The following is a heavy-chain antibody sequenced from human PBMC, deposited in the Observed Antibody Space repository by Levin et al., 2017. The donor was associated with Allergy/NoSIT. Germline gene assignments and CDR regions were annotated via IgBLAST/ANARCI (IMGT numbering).Heavy chain of an antibody. J-gene: IGHJ4*02. D-gene: IGHD6-19*01. CDR2: ISGSGGST. Sequence: LSLTCAASGFTFSSYAMSWVRQAPGKGLEWVSAISGSGGSTYYADSVKGRFTISRDNSKNTLYLQMNSLRAEDTAIYYCAKEEGYYSSGWTDFDSWGQGTLVTVSS. CDR3: AKEEGYYSSGWTDFDS. CDR1: GFTFSSYA. V-gene: IGHV3-23*01.